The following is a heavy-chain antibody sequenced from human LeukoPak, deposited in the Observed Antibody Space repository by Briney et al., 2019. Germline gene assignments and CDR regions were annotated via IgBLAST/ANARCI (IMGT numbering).Heavy chain of an antibody. D-gene: IGHD3-22*01. CDR1: GFTFSSYA. J-gene: IGHJ4*02. CDR2: ISGSGGST. Sequence: QPGGSLRLSCAASGFTFSSYAMSWVRQAPGKGLEWVSAISGSGGSTYYADSVKGRFTISRDNSKNTLYLHMNSLRAEDTAVYYCAKGFYSSGYYYPDYWGQGTLVTVSS. V-gene: IGHV3-23*01. CDR3: AKGFYSSGYYYPDY.